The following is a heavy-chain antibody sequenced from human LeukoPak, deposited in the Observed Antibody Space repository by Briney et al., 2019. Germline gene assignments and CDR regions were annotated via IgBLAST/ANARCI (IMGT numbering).Heavy chain of an antibody. CDR1: GFTFSSYA. V-gene: IGHV3-23*01. CDR2: LTGSGGNT. D-gene: IGHD3-10*01. J-gene: IGHJ6*03. CDR3: VKFRGIQHYNYHMDV. Sequence: PGGSLRLSCAASGFTFSSYAMSWVRQALGKGLEWVSGLTGSGGNTYYADSVKGRFTISRDNSKNTLSLQMNSLRAEDAAVYYCVKFRGIQHYNYHMDVWGKGTTVTVSS.